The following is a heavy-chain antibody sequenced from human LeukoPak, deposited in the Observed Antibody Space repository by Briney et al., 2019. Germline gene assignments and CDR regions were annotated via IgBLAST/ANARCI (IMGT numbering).Heavy chain of an antibody. V-gene: IGHV3-30*02. D-gene: IGHD4-11*01. J-gene: IGHJ6*02. CDR2: IRYDGSNK. Sequence: GGSLRLSCAASGFTFSSYGMHWVRQAPGKGLEWVAFIRYDGSNKYYADSVKGRFTISRDNSKNTLYLQMNSLRAEDTAVCYCAKEDRVNYYYYGMDVWGQGTTVTVSS. CDR3: AKEDRVNYYYYGMDV. CDR1: GFTFSSYG.